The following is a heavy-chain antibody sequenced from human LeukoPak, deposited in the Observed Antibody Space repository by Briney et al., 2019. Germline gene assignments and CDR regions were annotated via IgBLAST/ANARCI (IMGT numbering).Heavy chain of an antibody. Sequence: SQTLSLTCTLSGALITSGDYYCGWTRHPPGKGLEWIAYIYYSGSIYYKLSLKSRVTISVGTSKNQFSLKLSSVTAAYTGVYFCARNSPDKSCFDYWGQGTLVTVSS. V-gene: IGHV4-30-4*08. D-gene: IGHD3-9*01. J-gene: IGHJ4*02. CDR2: IYYSGSI. CDR1: GALITSGDYY. CDR3: ARNSPDKSCFDY.